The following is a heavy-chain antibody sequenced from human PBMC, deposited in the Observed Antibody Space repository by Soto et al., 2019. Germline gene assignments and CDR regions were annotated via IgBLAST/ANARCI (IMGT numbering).Heavy chain of an antibody. CDR2: IDTVGTDS. D-gene: IGHD3-10*01. CDR1: EFTFSGRS. Sequence: EVQLVESGGGLVQPGGSLRLSCAASEFTFSGRSVHWVRQAPGKGLVWVSGIDTVGTDSTYADSVKGRFTSSRDNAKNTVYLQMRSLRVEDTAVYYCARGWFSPDVWGKGTTVTVSS. CDR3: ARGWFSPDV. J-gene: IGHJ6*03. V-gene: IGHV3-74*01.